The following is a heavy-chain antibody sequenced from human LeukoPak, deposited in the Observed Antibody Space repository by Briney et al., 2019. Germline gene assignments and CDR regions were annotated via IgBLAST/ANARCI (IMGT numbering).Heavy chain of an antibody. CDR1: GGSISSSSYY. Sequence: SETLSLTCTVSGGSISSSSYYWGWIRQPPGKGLEWIGSIYYSGSTYYNPSLKSRVTISVDTSKNQFSLKLNSVTAADTAVYYCARENMVRGGDAFDIWGQGTMVTVSS. D-gene: IGHD3-10*01. V-gene: IGHV4-39*07. J-gene: IGHJ3*02. CDR2: IYYSGST. CDR3: ARENMVRGGDAFDI.